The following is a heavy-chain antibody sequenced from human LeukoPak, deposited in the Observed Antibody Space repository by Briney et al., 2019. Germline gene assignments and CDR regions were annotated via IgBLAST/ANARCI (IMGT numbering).Heavy chain of an antibody. Sequence: PSETLSLTCAVSGGSISSSNWWSWVRQPPGKGLEWIGEIYHSGSTNYNPSLKSRVTISVDKSKNQFSLKLGSVTAADTAVYYCARIKKSWRVYAMKYYFDYWGQGTLVTVSS. CDR3: ARIKKSWRVYAMKYYFDY. J-gene: IGHJ4*02. CDR1: GGSISSSNW. V-gene: IGHV4-4*02. CDR2: IYHSGST. D-gene: IGHD2-8*01.